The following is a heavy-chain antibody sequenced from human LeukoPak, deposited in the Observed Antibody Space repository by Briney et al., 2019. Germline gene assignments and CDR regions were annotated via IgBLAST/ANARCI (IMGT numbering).Heavy chain of an antibody. J-gene: IGHJ6*03. D-gene: IGHD2-2*01. CDR3: ARCGSGIPAADDYYYYYMDV. CDR1: GYTFTGYY. Sequence: ASVKVSCKASGYTFTGYYMHWVRQAPGQGLEWMGWINPNSGGTNYAQKFQGRVTMTRDTSISTAYMELSRPRSDDTAVYYCARCGSGIPAADDYYYYYMDVWGKGTTVTVSS. V-gene: IGHV1-2*02. CDR2: INPNSGGT.